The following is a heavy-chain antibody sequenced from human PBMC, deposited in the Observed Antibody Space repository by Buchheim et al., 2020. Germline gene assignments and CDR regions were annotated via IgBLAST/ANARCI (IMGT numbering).Heavy chain of an antibody. D-gene: IGHD4-23*01. CDR1: GGSISSGDYY. Sequence: QVQLQESGPGLVKPSQTLSLTCTVSGGSISSGDYYWSWLRQPPGKGLEWIGYIYYSGSTYYHPSLKSRVTISVDTSKNQFSLKLSSVTAADTAVYYCARDLRDLTFYGMDVWGQGTT. CDR2: IYYSGST. J-gene: IGHJ6*02. CDR3: ARDLRDLTFYGMDV. V-gene: IGHV4-30-4*01.